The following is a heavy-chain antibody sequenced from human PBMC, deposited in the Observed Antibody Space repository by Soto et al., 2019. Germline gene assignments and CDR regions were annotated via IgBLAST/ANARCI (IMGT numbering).Heavy chain of an antibody. CDR2: IDPSDSYT. V-gene: IGHV5-10-1*01. CDR1: GYSFTSYW. CDR3: ARLSGYNHYYYYGMDV. Sequence: LGESLKISGKGSGYSFTSYWISWVRQMPGKGLEWMGRIDPSDSYTNYSPSFQGHVTISADKSISTAYLQWSSLKASDTAMYYCARLSGYNHYYYYGMDVWGQGTTVTVSS. D-gene: IGHD5-12*01. J-gene: IGHJ6*02.